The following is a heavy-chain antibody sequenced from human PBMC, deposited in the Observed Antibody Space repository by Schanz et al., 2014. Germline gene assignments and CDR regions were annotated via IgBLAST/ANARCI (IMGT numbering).Heavy chain of an antibody. CDR1: GFTFSSYT. D-gene: IGHD1-26*01. J-gene: IGHJ4*02. CDR2: ISSTSTYL. CDR3: ARGGATRFDY. Sequence: VQLLESGGGVVQPGDSLRLSCAASGFTFSSYTMKWVRQAPGKGLEWVSSISSTSTYLYYADSVKGRFTISRDSARNSLYLQMNSLRDEDTAVYYCARGGATRFDYWGQGTLVTVSS. V-gene: IGHV3-21*01.